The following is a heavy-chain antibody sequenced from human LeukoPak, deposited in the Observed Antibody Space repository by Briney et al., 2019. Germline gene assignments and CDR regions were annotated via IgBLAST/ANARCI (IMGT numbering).Heavy chain of an antibody. CDR3: ARRPSYDGSGYPFDY. CDR2: IYYSGST. V-gene: IGHV4-59*12. D-gene: IGHD3-22*01. Sequence: SETLSLTCTVSGGSISSYYWSWIRQPPGKGLEWIGYIYYSGSTNYNPSLKSRVTISVDTSKNQYSLKLSSVTAADTAIYFCARRPSYDGSGYPFDYWGQGTLVTVSS. CDR1: GGSISSYY. J-gene: IGHJ4*02.